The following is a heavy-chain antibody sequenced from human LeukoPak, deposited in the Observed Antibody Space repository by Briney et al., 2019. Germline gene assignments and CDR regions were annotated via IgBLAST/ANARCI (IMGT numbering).Heavy chain of an antibody. CDR2: VYYSGST. J-gene: IGHJ4*02. D-gene: IGHD6-13*01. CDR3: ARLYSSSWYVDY. CDR1: GGSISSYY. V-gene: IGHV4-59*01. Sequence: SETLSLTCTVSGGSISSYYWSWIRQPPGKGLEWIGYVYYSGSTNYNPSLKSRVTISVDTSKNQFSLKLSSVTAADTAVYYCARLYSSSWYVDYWGQGTLVTVSS.